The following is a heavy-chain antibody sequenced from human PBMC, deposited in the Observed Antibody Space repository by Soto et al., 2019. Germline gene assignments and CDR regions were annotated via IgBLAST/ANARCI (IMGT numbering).Heavy chain of an antibody. CDR1: GFSLSTSGVG. J-gene: IGHJ4*02. CDR3: AHIDYAAWSFDY. Sequence: QITLKESGPTLVKPTQTLTLTCTFSGFSLSTSGVGMGWIRQPPGKALDWLALIYWDDDKRYSPSLKSRLTITRDTSKDQVVLTMTNMDPVDTATYYCAHIDYAAWSFDYWGQGTLVTVSS. D-gene: IGHD3-16*01. V-gene: IGHV2-5*02. CDR2: IYWDDDK.